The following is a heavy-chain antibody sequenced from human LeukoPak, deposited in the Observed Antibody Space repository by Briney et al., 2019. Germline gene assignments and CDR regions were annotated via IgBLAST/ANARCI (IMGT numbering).Heavy chain of an antibody. D-gene: IGHD6-25*01. J-gene: IGHJ4*02. Sequence: SETLSLTCTVSGGSISSSNYYWGWIRQPPGKGLECIGNIYYRGSTYYNPSLRSRVTISVDTSKNQFSLKLSSVTAADTAVYYCARSSGTGTFSYWGQGTLVTVSS. V-gene: IGHV4-39*01. CDR2: IYYRGST. CDR3: ARSSGTGTFSY. CDR1: GGSISSSNYY.